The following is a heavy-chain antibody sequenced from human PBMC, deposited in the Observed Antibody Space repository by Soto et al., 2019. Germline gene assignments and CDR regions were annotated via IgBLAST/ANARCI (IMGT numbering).Heavy chain of an antibody. J-gene: IGHJ5*02. CDR1: GDSVSSNSAA. CDR2: TDYRSKRYN. CDR3: ARGRPPSGLSSPWFEP. D-gene: IGHD6-19*01. V-gene: IGHV6-1*01. Sequence: SQTLSLTCAISGDSVSSNSAAWKWIRPSPSRGLEWLGRTDYRSKRYNDYAVSVKSRITINPDTSKNQFSLQLNSVTPEETAVYYCARGRPPSGLSSPWFEPRGQGTLVTV.